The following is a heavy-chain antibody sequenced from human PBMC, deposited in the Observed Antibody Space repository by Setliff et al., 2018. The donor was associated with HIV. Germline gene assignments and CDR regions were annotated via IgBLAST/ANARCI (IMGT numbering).Heavy chain of an antibody. Sequence: ASVKVSCKASGYTFTSNHMHWGRQAPGQGLEWMGTINPSGGDTIYAPEFQGRVTMTTDTSTRTAYMELSSLTSEDTAVYYCARGKGVGGVVITGGLDVWGKGTTVTVSS. CDR2: INPSGGDT. V-gene: IGHV1-46*01. CDR3: ARGKGVGGVVITGGLDV. CDR1: GYTFTSNH. D-gene: IGHD3-10*01. J-gene: IGHJ6*04.